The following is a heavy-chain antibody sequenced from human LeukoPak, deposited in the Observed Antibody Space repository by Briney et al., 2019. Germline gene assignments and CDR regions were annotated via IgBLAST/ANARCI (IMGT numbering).Heavy chain of an antibody. V-gene: IGHV3-11*06. CDR1: GFTFSDDY. J-gene: IGHJ4*02. D-gene: IGHD6-13*01. Sequence: PGGSLRLSCAASGFTFSDDYMSWIRQAPGKGLELVSYISSSSSYTNYADSLKGRFTISRDNAKNSLYLQMNSLRAEDKAVYYCARPYSSSWNYFDYWGQGTLVTVSS. CDR3: ARPYSSSWNYFDY. CDR2: ISSSSSYT.